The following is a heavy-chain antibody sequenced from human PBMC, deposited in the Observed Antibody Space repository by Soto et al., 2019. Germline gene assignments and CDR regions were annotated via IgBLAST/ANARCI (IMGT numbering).Heavy chain of an antibody. D-gene: IGHD2-15*01. CDR3: ARHHTESLYYFYMDV. J-gene: IGHJ6*03. V-gene: IGHV4-39*01. CDR2: LYYTGST. CDR1: AESISRSKYY. Sequence: LQLQESGPGLVKPSETLSLTCIVSAESISRSKYYWGWIRQPPEKGLEWIGTLYYTGSTYYNPSLKSRLTMSVDTSKNQFSLQLSSVNAADTAVYFCARHHTESLYYFYMDVWGKGTTVTVPS.